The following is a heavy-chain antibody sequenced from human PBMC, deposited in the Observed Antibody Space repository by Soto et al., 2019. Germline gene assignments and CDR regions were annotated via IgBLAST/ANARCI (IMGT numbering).Heavy chain of an antibody. V-gene: IGHV3-30*18. J-gene: IGHJ4*02. CDR1: GFTFSSYG. Sequence: GGSLRLSCAASGFTFSSYGMHWVRQAPGKGLEWVAVISYDGSNKYYADSVKGRFTISRDNSKNTLYLQMNSLRAEDTAVYYCAKSSSVQMAPVGDDFDYWGQGNLVTVSS. CDR2: ISYDGSNK. D-gene: IGHD3-16*01. CDR3: AKSSSVQMAPVGDDFDY.